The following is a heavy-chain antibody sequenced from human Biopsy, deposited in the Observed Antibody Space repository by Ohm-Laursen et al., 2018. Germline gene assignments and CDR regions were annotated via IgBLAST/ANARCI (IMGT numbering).Heavy chain of an antibody. V-gene: IGHV4-31*03. J-gene: IGHJ5*02. CDR3: VRDRRDWYEP. Sequence: SQTLSLTCSVSGGSISSGGYYWSWIRQFPGKGLELLGYIYNVESTYYNPSLKSRVLISGGASRNQYSLKLTSVTAADTAVYYCVRDRRDWYEPWGQGTLVTVSS. CDR1: GGSISSGGYY. CDR2: IYNVEST.